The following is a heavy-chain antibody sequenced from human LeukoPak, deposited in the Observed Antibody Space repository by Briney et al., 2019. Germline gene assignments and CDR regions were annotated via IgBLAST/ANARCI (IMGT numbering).Heavy chain of an antibody. CDR3: APGKFDY. V-gene: IGHV3-64D*06. CDR1: GFTFSSYG. CDR2: IDHNGGTT. J-gene: IGHJ4*02. Sequence: GGSLRLSCATSGFTFSSYGMHWVRQAPGKGLEYVSAIDHNGGTTYYADSVKGRFTISRDNSKNTLYLQMSSLRTEDTAVYYCAPGKFDYWGQGTLVTVSS.